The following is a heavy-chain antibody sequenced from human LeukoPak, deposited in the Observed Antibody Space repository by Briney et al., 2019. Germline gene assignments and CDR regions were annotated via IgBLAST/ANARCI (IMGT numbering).Heavy chain of an antibody. CDR1: GGSMSSYY. CDR3: ARLRMYYFDY. Sequence: SETLSLTCNVSGGSMSSYYWNWIRQPPGKELEWIGYIYYSGSTNYNPSLKSRVTISVDTPKNQFSLKLSSVTAADTAVYYCARLRMYYFDYWGQGTLVTVSS. D-gene: IGHD2/OR15-2a*01. J-gene: IGHJ4*02. V-gene: IGHV4-59*08. CDR2: IYYSGST.